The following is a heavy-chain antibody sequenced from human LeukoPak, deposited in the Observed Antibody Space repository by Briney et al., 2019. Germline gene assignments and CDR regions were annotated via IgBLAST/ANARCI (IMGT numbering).Heavy chain of an antibody. CDR3: AREIRDTGWYVDY. D-gene: IGHD6-19*01. CDR1: GFTFSSYA. Sequence: GGSLRLSCAASGFTFSSYAMHWVRQAPGKGLEWVAVISYDGSNKYYADSVKGRFTISRDNSKNTMYLQMDSLRDEDTAVYYCAREIRDTGWYVDYWGQGTLVTVSS. J-gene: IGHJ4*02. V-gene: IGHV3-30-3*01. CDR2: ISYDGSNK.